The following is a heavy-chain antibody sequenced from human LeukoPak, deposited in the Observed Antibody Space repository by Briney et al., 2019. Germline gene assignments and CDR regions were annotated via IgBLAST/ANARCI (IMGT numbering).Heavy chain of an antibody. CDR2: ISGSGGST. Sequence: EGSLILSCAASGFTFSSYGMSWVRQAPGKGLEWVSAISGSGGSTYYADSVKGRFTISRDNSKNTLYLQMNSLRAEDTAVYYCAKAGDYYDSSGYSTYYYYVDVWGKGTTVTISS. J-gene: IGHJ6*03. CDR3: AKAGDYYDSSGYSTYYYYVDV. D-gene: IGHD3-22*01. V-gene: IGHV3-23*01. CDR1: GFTFSSYG.